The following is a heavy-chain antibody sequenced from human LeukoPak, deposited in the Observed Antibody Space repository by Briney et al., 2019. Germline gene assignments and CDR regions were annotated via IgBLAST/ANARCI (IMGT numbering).Heavy chain of an antibody. V-gene: IGHV4-38-2*02. CDR3: ARVLKGRAPFDY. CDR2: MYHSGST. Sequence: PSETLSLTCTVSNYSISTDYYWGWIRQPPGKGLEWIGTMYHSGSTYYNPSLKSRVTISVDTSKNQFSLKLSSVTAADTAVYYCARVLKGRAPFDYWGQGTLVTVSS. CDR1: NYSISTDYY. J-gene: IGHJ4*02.